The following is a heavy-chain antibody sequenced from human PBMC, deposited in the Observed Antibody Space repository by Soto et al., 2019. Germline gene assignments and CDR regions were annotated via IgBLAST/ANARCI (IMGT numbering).Heavy chain of an antibody. Sequence: SETLSLTCAVYGGSFSGYYWSWIRQPPGKGLEWIGEINHSGSTNYNPSLKSRVTISVDTSKNQFSLKLSSATAADTAVYYCARERFPRRYYDYWGQGTLVTVSS. D-gene: IGHD3-10*01. CDR1: GGSFSGYY. V-gene: IGHV4-34*01. CDR2: INHSGST. J-gene: IGHJ4*02. CDR3: ARERFPRRYYDY.